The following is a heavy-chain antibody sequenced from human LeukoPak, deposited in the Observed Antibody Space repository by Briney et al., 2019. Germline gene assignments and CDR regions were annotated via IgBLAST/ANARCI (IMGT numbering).Heavy chain of an antibody. D-gene: IGHD6-19*01. J-gene: IGHJ4*02. CDR1: GDSMSSYY. Sequence: WETLSLTGTVSGDSMSSYYWSWIRQPPGKGLEWIGYIYYSGSTNYNPSLKSRVTISVDTSKNQFSLKLSSVTAADTAVYYCARGRAWYMDYWGQGTLVTVSS. CDR3: ARGRAWYMDY. CDR2: IYYSGST. V-gene: IGHV4-59*01.